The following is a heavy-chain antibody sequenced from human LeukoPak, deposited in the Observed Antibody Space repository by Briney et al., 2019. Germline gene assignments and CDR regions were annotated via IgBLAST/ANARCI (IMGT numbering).Heavy chain of an antibody. J-gene: IGHJ5*02. D-gene: IGHD3-3*01. Sequence: PSETLSLTCAVYGGSFSGYYWGWIRQPPGKGLEWIGESNHSGSNNFNPSLKSRATISVDTSKNQFSLKLSSVTAADTAVYYCANRTSYYDFWSGYYKPPNWFDPWGQGTLVTVSS. CDR2: SNHSGSN. CDR1: GGSFSGYY. V-gene: IGHV4-34*01. CDR3: ANRTSYYDFWSGYYKPPNWFDP.